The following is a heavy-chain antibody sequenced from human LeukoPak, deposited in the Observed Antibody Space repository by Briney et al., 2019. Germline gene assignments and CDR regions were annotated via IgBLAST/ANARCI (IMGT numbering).Heavy chain of an antibody. J-gene: IGHJ4*02. V-gene: IGHV3-7*01. CDR2: IKQDGSEK. CDR3: ARDRLSQDYDFWSGYHYFDY. D-gene: IGHD3-3*01. CDR1: GFTFSSYW. Sequence: GGSLRLSCAASGFTFSSYWMSWVRQAPGKGLEWVANIKQDGSEKYYVDSVKGRFTISRDNAKNSLYLQMNSLRAEDTAVYYCARDRLSQDYDFWSGYHYFDYWGQGTLVTVSS.